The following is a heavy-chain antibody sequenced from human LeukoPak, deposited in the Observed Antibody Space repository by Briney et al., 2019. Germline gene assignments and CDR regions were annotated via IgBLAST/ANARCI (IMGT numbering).Heavy chain of an antibody. J-gene: IGHJ4*02. Sequence: PGGSLRLSCVASGFTVSSNYMSWVRQAPGKGPEWLSVIYRGGTTYYADSVKGQFTISRDNAKNTLYLQMNSLRAEDTAVYYCASYFRCSGATCYTNYWGQGTLVTVSS. CDR3: ASYFRCSGATCYTNY. CDR2: IYRGGTT. D-gene: IGHD2-2*02. CDR1: GFTVSSNY. V-gene: IGHV3-66*01.